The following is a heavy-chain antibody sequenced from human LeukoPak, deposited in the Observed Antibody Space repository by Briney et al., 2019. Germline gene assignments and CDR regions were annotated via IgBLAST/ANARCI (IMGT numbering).Heavy chain of an antibody. V-gene: IGHV3-7*02. CDR2: IKPDGSDK. CDR3: VAKTFDM. CDR1: GFTFSSFW. J-gene: IGHJ3*02. Sequence: GGSLRLSCAASGFTFSSFWMYWVRQAPGKGVEWVANIKPDGSDKYYVDSVKGGFTISRDNAKNSLYLQMNSLRVEDTAVYYCVAKTFDMWGQGTMVTVSS.